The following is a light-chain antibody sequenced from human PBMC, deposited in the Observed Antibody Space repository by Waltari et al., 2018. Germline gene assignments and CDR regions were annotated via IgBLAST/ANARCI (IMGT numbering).Light chain of an antibody. CDR2: AVS. CDR3: CSYAGQFTWV. V-gene: IGLV2-11*01. J-gene: IGLJ2*01. Sequence: QSALTQPPSVSGSPGQSVTIPCTGTSIHLRDEKYFSWFQQYPGKAPKVIMFAVSERPSGVPDRFSGSKSGNTASLTISGLQSEDESHYFCCSYAGQFTWVFGGGTKLTVL. CDR1: SIHLRDEKY.